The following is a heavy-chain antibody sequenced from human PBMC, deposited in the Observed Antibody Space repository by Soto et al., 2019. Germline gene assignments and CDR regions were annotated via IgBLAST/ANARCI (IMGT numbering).Heavy chain of an antibody. Sequence: QVTVKESGPVLVKPTETLTLTCTVSGFSLSNAGLGVSWIRQPPGKALEWLAHIFSNDEKSYGTSLKSRLTISKDTSKSQVVLTMTNMDPVDTATYYCASTYSTSWYWFDPWGQGTLVTVSS. CDR2: IFSNDEK. D-gene: IGHD6-13*01. V-gene: IGHV2-26*04. CDR3: ASTYSTSWYWFDP. CDR1: GFSLSNAGLG. J-gene: IGHJ5*02.